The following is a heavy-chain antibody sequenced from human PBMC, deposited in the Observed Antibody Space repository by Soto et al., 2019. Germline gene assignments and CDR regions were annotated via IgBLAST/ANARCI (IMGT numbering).Heavy chain of an antibody. J-gene: IGHJ6*02. CDR2: INPNSGGT. CDR1: GYTFTGYY. V-gene: IGHV1-2*04. Sequence: ASVKVSCKASGYTFTGYYMHWVRQAPGQGLEWMGWINPNSGGTNYAQKFQGWVTMTRDTSISTAYMELSRLRSDDTAVYYCARDRKEYYDFWSGYSLVGGYYYYGMDVWGQGTTVTVSS. D-gene: IGHD3-3*01. CDR3: ARDRKEYYDFWSGYSLVGGYYYYGMDV.